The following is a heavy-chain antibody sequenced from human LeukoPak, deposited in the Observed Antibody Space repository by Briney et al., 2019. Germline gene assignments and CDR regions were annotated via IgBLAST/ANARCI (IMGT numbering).Heavy chain of an antibody. CDR2: ISSDGRST. CDR3: ATSSGGTTTLTKFDY. V-gene: IGHV3-64*01. CDR1: GFIFSSLD. J-gene: IGHJ4*02. Sequence: GGSLRLSCAASGFIFSSLDMHWVRQAPGRGLEYVSVISSDGRSTYYVNSVQGRFTISRDNSKNTLFLQMDSLRADDMAVYYCATSSGGTTTLTKFDYWGQGTLVAVSS. D-gene: IGHD4-11*01.